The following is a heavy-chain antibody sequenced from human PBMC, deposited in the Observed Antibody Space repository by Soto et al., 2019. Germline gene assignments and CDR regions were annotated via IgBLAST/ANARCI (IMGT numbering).Heavy chain of an antibody. D-gene: IGHD5-18*01. Sequence: LVQSGAEVKKLGASVKVSXXXXGYTFTAYYIXXXXXXXXXXXGGVGWINPNSGDTNYAQRFQGWVTMTGDTSVSTAYMDLTRLRSDDTAVYYCARGGYTYGYGLDYWGQGTLVTVSS. CDR1: GYTFTAYY. CDR2: INPNSGDT. CDR3: ARGGYTYGYGLDY. V-gene: IGHV1-2*03. J-gene: IGHJ4*02.